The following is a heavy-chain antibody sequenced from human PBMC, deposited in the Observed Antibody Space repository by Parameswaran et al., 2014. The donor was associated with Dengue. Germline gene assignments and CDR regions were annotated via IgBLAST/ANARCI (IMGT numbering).Heavy chain of an antibody. CDR2: INAGNGNT. Sequence: WVRQAPGQRLEWMGWINAGNGNTKYSQKFQGRVTITRDTSASTAYMELSSLRSEDTAVYYCARGRLPDDLWLEGGFDYWGQGTLVTVSS. V-gene: IGHV1-3*01. D-gene: IGHD3/OR15-3a*01. CDR3: ARGRLPDDLWLEGGFDY. J-gene: IGHJ4*02.